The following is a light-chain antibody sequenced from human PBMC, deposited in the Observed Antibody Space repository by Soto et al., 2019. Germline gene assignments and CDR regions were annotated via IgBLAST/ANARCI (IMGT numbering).Light chain of an antibody. J-gene: IGKJ2*02. CDR2: AAS. V-gene: IGKV1-39*01. CDR3: QQSYSTLWT. CDR1: QSISSY. Sequence: DIQMTQSPSSLSASVGDRVTITCRASQSISSYLNWYQQKPGKAPKLLIYAASSLQSGVPSRFSGSGSGTDFALTISSLQPADFATYYCQQSYSTLWTFGQGTKRAI.